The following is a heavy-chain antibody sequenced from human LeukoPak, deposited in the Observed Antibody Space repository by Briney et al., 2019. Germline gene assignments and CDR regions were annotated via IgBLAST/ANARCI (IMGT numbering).Heavy chain of an antibody. CDR3: ARDEPNLYSGSLG. CDR2: IKQDGSEK. V-gene: IGHV3-7*04. D-gene: IGHD1-26*01. J-gene: IGHJ4*02. Sequence: GGSLRPSCAASGFTFSSYWMSWVRQAPGKGLEWVANIKQDGSEKYYVDSVKGRFTISRDNAKNSLYLQMNSLRAEDTAVYYCARDEPNLYSGSLGWGQGTLVTVSS. CDR1: GFTFSSYW.